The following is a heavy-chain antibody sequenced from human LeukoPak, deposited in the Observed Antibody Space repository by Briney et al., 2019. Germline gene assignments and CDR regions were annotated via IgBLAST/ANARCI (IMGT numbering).Heavy chain of an antibody. CDR3: ARANNAGWFDY. Sequence: SGGSLRLSCAASGFSFSSCWMTWVRQAPGKGLEWVANIKEDGSRNHCVDSVKGRFTISRDNAKNSLFLQMSSLRVEDTAVYYCARANNAGWFDYWGQGTLVTVSS. J-gene: IGHJ4*02. D-gene: IGHD6-19*01. CDR1: GFSFSSCW. CDR2: IKEDGSRN. V-gene: IGHV3-7*04.